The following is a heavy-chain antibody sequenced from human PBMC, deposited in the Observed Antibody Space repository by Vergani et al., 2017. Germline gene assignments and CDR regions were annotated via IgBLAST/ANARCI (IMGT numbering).Heavy chain of an antibody. D-gene: IGHD3-10*01. CDR2: ISGSGVSA. CDR1: EFTFSNHA. Sequence: EVQLLESGGGLVQPGGSLRLTCAASEFTFSNHAMNWVRQAPGKGLEWVSGISGSGVSAYYTDSVKGRFTISRDTSKNMLFLQMNNLRTEDTAIYYCAKQYFVSGNYLFDYWGQGTLVTVSS. CDR3: AKQYFVSGNYLFDY. V-gene: IGHV3-23*01. J-gene: IGHJ4*02.